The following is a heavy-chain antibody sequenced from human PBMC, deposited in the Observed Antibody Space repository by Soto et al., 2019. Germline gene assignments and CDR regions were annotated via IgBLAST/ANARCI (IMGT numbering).Heavy chain of an antibody. CDR2: ISGSGVST. CDR1: GFTFSNDA. D-gene: IGHD3-10*01. V-gene: IGHV3-23*01. Sequence: PGGSLRLSCVASGFTFSNDAMTWVRQAPGKGLEWVSSISGSGVSTYYADYVKGRFTISRDNSKNTLYLQMNSLRAEDTAVYYCAAVRGVIFNPDFDHWGQGTLVTVSS. J-gene: IGHJ4*02. CDR3: AAVRGVIFNPDFDH.